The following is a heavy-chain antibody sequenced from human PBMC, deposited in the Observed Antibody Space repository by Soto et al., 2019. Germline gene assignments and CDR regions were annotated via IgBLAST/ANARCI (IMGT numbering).Heavy chain of an antibody. CDR2: IFYSGST. D-gene: IGHD1-1*01. J-gene: IGHJ3*02. Sequence: QVQLQESGPGLVKPSETLSLTCIVSGGSISGYYWSWIRQPPGKGLEWIGYIFYSGSTKYNPSLRSRVTISLDTSKNQFSLKLSSVTAADTAVYYCARGNLNWNRAFDIWGQGTMVTVSS. V-gene: IGHV4-59*08. CDR1: GGSISGYY. CDR3: ARGNLNWNRAFDI.